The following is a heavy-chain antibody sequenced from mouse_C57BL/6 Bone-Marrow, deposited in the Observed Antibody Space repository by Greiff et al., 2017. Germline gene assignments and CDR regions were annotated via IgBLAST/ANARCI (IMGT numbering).Heavy chain of an antibody. CDR2: IYPRSGNT. D-gene: IGHD1-2*01. CDR3: ASAEIHYCAY. V-gene: IGHV1-81*01. Sequence: VQLQQSGAELARPGASVKLSCKASGYTFTSYGISWVKQRPGQGLEWIGEIYPRSGNTYYNEKFKGKATLTADKSSSTAYMELRSLTSEDSAVYFCASAEIHYCAYWGQGTTPTVSA. J-gene: IGHJ2*01. CDR1: GYTFTSYG.